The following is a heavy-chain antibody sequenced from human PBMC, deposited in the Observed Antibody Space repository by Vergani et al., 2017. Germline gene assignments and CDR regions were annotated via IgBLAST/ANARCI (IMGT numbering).Heavy chain of an antibody. D-gene: IGHD6-6*01. Sequence: QLQLQESGPGLVKPSETLSLTCTVSGGSITYGAFYWGWIRQSPGKGLEWIGSIHYSENTNYNPSLKTRVTISVDTSKNTLYLQMNSLRAEDTAVYYCAIDRQLVPYYYYYCMDVWGKGTTVTVSS. J-gene: IGHJ6*03. CDR1: GGSITYGAFY. CDR3: AIDRQLVPYYYYYCMDV. V-gene: IGHV4-61*08. CDR2: IHYSENT.